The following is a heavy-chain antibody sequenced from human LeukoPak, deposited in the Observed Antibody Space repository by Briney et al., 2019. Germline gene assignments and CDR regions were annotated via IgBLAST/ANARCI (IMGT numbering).Heavy chain of an antibody. CDR2: ISTTGGT. Sequence: SETLSLTCTVSGGSISTYYWSWIRQPAGKGLEWIGRISTTGGTIYNPSLKSRVTVSVDTSKNQFSLKLNSVTAADTAVYYCASRYSSSSDNNWFDPWGQGTLVTVSS. CDR1: GGSISTYY. V-gene: IGHV4-4*07. D-gene: IGHD6-6*01. CDR3: ASRYSSSSDNNWFDP. J-gene: IGHJ5*02.